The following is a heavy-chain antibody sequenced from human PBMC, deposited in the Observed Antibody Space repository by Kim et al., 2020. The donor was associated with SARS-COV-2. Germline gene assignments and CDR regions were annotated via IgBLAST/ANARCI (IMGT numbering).Heavy chain of an antibody. D-gene: IGHD2-2*01. CDR1: GFTFSSYA. Sequence: GGSLRLSCAASGFTFSSYAMSWVRQAPGKGLEWVSAISGSGGSTYYADSVKGRFTISRDNSKNTLYLQMNSLRAEDTAVYYCAKSLGQLLPYYYYYGMDVWGQGTTVTVSS. V-gene: IGHV3-23*01. J-gene: IGHJ6*02. CDR3: AKSLGQLLPYYYYYGMDV. CDR2: ISGSGGST.